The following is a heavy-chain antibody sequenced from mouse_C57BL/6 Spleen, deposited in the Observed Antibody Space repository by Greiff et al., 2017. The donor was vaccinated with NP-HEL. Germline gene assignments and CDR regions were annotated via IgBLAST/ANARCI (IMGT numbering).Heavy chain of an antibody. CDR3: ARRPTNWFFDY. D-gene: IGHD4-1*01. Sequence: VKLQESGAELARPGASVKLSCKASGYTFTSYGISWVKQRTGQGLEWIGEIYPRSGNTYYNEKFKGKATLTADKSSSTAYMELRSLTSEDAAVYFCARRPTNWFFDYWGQGTTLTVSS. CDR1: GYTFTSYG. V-gene: IGHV1-81*01. CDR2: IYPRSGNT. J-gene: IGHJ2*01.